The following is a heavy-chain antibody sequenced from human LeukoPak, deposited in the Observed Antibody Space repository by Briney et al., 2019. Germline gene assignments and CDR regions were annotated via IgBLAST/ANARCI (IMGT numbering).Heavy chain of an antibody. CDR3: QWELLDN. V-gene: IGHV3-53*04. CDR1: GFTVRSNY. D-gene: IGHD1-26*01. J-gene: IGHJ4*02. Sequence: GGTLRLSCAASGFTVRSNYMSWVRQAPGKGLKWVSFIYNDGRTYYADSVKGRFTISRHNSKNMLYLQMNSLRPEDTAVYYCQWELLDNWGQGTLVTVSS. CDR2: IYNDGRT.